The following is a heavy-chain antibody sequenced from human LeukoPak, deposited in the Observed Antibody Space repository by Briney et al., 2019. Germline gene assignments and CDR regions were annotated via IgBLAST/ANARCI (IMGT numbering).Heavy chain of an antibody. Sequence: GGSLRLSCSASGFTFSSYAMHWVRQAPGEGLEYVSAISSNGGGTYYADSVKGRFTISRDNSKNTLYLQMSSLRAEDTAVYYCVKDFSSYGSGSYMDYWGQGTLVTVSS. CDR3: VKDFSSYGSGSYMDY. CDR2: ISSNGGGT. J-gene: IGHJ4*02. CDR1: GFTFSSYA. V-gene: IGHV3-64D*06. D-gene: IGHD3-10*01.